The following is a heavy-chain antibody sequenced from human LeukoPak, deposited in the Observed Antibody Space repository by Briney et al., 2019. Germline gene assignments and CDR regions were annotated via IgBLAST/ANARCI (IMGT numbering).Heavy chain of an antibody. J-gene: IGHJ4*02. CDR1: GYTFGDYA. V-gene: IGHV3-49*03. CDR3: TKYTAYYFDY. Sequence: GGSLRLSCTTSGYTFGDYAMSWFRQAPGKGLEWVGFIRNKAYGGTTEYATSVKGRFTISRDDSKSIAYLQMNSLRIEDTAVYYCTKYTAYYFDYWGQGILVSVSS. D-gene: IGHD2-2*02. CDR2: IRNKAYGGTT.